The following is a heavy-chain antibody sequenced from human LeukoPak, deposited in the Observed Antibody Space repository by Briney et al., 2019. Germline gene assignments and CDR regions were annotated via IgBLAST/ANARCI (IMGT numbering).Heavy chain of an antibody. V-gene: IGHV1-2*06. CDR1: GYTFTGYY. Sequence: GASVKVSCKASGYTFTGYYIHWVRQPPGQGLEWMERFNPNSGGTNYAQKFQDRVTMTRDTSISTAYMELSRLRSDDTAVYYCARGTSSGNSNWFDPWGQGTLVTVSS. D-gene: IGHD4-23*01. CDR2: FNPNSGGT. J-gene: IGHJ5*02. CDR3: ARGTSSGNSNWFDP.